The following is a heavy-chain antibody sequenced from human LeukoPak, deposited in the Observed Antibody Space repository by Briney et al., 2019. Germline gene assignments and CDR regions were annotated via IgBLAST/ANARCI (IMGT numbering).Heavy chain of an antibody. J-gene: IGHJ3*02. CDR2: INHSGST. CDR3: ARVLQDI. D-gene: IGHD4-11*01. CDR1: GGSISSNSYY. Sequence: SETLSLTCAVSGGSISSNSYYWGWIRQPPGKGLEWIGEINHSGSTSYNPSLKSRVTISVDTSKNQFSLKLSSVTAADTAVYYCARVLQDIWGQGTMVTVSS. V-gene: IGHV4-39*07.